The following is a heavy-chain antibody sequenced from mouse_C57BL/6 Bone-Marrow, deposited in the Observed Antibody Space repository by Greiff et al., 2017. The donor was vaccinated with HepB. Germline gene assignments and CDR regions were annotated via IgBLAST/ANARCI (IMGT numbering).Heavy chain of an antibody. CDR3: ARGGTVVANDY. Sequence: EVQLQQSGPELVKPGASVKISCKASGYSFTGYYMHWVKQSSEKSLEWIGEINPSTGGTSYNQKFKGKATLTVDKSSSTAYMQLKSLTSEDSAVYFCARGGTVVANDYWGQGTTLTVSS. D-gene: IGHD1-1*01. J-gene: IGHJ2*01. CDR1: GYSFTGYY. CDR2: INPSTGGT. V-gene: IGHV1-43*01.